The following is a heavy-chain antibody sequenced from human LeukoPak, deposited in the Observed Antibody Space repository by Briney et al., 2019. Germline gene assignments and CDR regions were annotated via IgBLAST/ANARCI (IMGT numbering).Heavy chain of an antibody. CDR1: GGSISSGDYY. J-gene: IGHJ2*01. V-gene: IGHV4-30-4*01. D-gene: IGHD2-15*01. Sequence: SQTLSLTCTVSGGSISSGDYYWSWIRQPPGKGLEWIGYIYYSGSTYYNPSLKSRVTISVDTSKNQFSLKLTSVTAAVTAVYYCARARVVVAATYWYFDLWGRGTLVTVSS. CDR2: IYYSGST. CDR3: ARARVVVAATYWYFDL.